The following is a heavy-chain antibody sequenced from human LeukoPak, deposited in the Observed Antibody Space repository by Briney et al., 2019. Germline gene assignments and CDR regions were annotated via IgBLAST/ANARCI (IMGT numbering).Heavy chain of an antibody. CDR1: GGSFSGYY. CDR3: ARGKGYYDSSGYLSYYFDY. D-gene: IGHD3-22*01. J-gene: IGHJ4*02. Sequence: KPSETLSLTCAVYGGSFSGYYWSWIRQPPGKGLEWIGEINHSGSTNYNPSLKSRVTISVDTSKNQFSLKLSSVTAADTAVYYCARGKGYYDSSGYLSYYFDYWGQGTLVTVSS. CDR2: INHSGST. V-gene: IGHV4-34*01.